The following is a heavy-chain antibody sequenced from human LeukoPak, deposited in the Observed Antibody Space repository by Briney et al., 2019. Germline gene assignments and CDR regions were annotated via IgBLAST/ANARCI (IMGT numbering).Heavy chain of an antibody. CDR1: GYTFTGYY. Sequence: ASVKVSCKAAGYTFTGYYMSWVRQAPGQGLEWMGWIYPNSGGTKYAQKFQGRVTMTRDTSTSTAYMELSRLRSDDTAVYYCARVMRGTIVATIKYYYYMDVWGKGTTVTVS. J-gene: IGHJ6*03. CDR3: ARVMRGTIVATIKYYYYMDV. CDR2: IYPNSGGT. D-gene: IGHD5-12*01. V-gene: IGHV1-2*02.